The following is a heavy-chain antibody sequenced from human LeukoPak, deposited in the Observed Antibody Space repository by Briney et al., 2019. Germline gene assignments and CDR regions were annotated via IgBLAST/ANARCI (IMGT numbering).Heavy chain of an antibody. CDR3: ARGSGSYGGPYYYYMDV. CDR1: GYTFTSYD. CDR2: MNPNSGNT. J-gene: IGHJ6*03. Sequence: ASVKVSCKASGYTFTSYDINWVRQATGQGLEWMGWMNPNSGNTGYAQKFQGRVTMTRNTSISTAYMELSSLRSEDTAVYYCARGSGSYGGPYYYYMDVWGKGTTVTISS. V-gene: IGHV1-8*01. D-gene: IGHD1-26*01.